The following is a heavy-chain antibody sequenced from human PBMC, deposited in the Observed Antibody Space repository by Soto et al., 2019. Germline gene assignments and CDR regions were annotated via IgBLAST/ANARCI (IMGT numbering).Heavy chain of an antibody. CDR2: ISSSSSYI. D-gene: IGHD7-27*01. J-gene: IGHJ4*02. CDR1: GFTFSSYS. V-gene: IGHV3-21*01. CDR3: ARDTWSPMGSNWGSGY. Sequence: GGSLRLSCAASGFTFSSYSMNWVRQAPGKGLEWVSSISSSSSYIYYADSVKGRFTISRDNAKNSLYLQMNSLRAEDTAVYYCARDTWSPMGSNWGSGYWGQGTLVTVSS.